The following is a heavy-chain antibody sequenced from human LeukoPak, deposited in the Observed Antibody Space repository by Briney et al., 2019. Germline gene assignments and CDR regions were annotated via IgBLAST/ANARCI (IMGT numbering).Heavy chain of an antibody. V-gene: IGHV3-7*01. CDR3: ARERGYLWFGRYFDY. D-gene: IGHD3-10*01. CDR1: GFTFSSYW. Sequence: GGSLRLSCAASGFTFSSYWMSWVRQAPGKGLEWVANIKQDGSEKYYVDSVKGRFTISRDNAKNSLYLQMNSLRAEDTAVYYCARERGYLWFGRYFDYWGQGTLVTVSS. J-gene: IGHJ4*02. CDR2: IKQDGSEK.